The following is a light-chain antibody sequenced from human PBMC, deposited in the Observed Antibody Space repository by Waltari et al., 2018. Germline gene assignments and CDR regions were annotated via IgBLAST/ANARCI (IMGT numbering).Light chain of an antibody. CDR2: WAS. Sequence: DIVMTQSPDSLAVSLGERATINCKSSQGILYSSNNKNYLAWYQHKPGQPPKLLIYWASTRESGVPDRFSGSGSGTDFTLTISSLQAEDVAIYYCQQYYSIPYTFGQGTKLEIK. J-gene: IGKJ2*01. CDR1: QGILYSSNNKNY. V-gene: IGKV4-1*01. CDR3: QQYYSIPYT.